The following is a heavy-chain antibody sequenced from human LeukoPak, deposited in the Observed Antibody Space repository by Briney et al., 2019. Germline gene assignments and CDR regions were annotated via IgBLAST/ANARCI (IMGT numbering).Heavy chain of an antibody. CDR1: GFIFSSYG. D-gene: IGHD1-26*01. CDR3: ASLLQGDGMDV. J-gene: IGHJ6*04. V-gene: IGHV3-33*01. CDR2: IWYDGSNT. Sequence: GGSLRLSCAASGFIFSSYGMHWVRQAPGKGLEWVAVIWYDGSNTYYAGSVKGRFTISRDNSKNTLYLQMNSLRAEDTAVYYCASLLQGDGMDVWGKGTTVTVSS.